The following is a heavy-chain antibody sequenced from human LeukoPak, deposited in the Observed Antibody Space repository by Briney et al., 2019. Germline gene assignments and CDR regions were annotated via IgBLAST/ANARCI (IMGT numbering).Heavy chain of an antibody. CDR3: ARAVGPHRPFDY. CDR1: GGSFSGHY. CDR2: IYYSGST. J-gene: IGHJ4*02. D-gene: IGHD1-26*01. Sequence: PSETLSLTCAVYGGSFSGHYWSWIRQPPGKGLEWIGYIYYSGSTNYNPSLKSRVTISVDTSKNQFSLKLSSVTAADTAVYYCARAVGPHRPFDYWGQGTLVTVSS. V-gene: IGHV4-59*11.